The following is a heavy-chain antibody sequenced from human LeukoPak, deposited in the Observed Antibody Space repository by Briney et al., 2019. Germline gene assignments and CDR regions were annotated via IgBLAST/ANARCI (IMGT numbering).Heavy chain of an antibody. CDR3: AKDASPQNAEDFWSGYLPGY. J-gene: IGHJ4*02. V-gene: IGHV3-23*01. CDR1: GFTFSSYA. D-gene: IGHD3-3*01. CDR2: ISGSGGST. Sequence: GGSLRLSCAASGFTFSSYAMSWVRQAPGKGLEWVSAISGSGGSTYYADSVKGRFTISRDNSKNTLYLQMNSLRAEDTAVYYCAKDASPQNAEDFWSGYLPGYWGQGTLVTVSS.